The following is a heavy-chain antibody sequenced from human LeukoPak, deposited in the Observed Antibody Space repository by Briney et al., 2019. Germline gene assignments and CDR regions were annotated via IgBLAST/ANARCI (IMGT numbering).Heavy chain of an antibody. CDR3: ARVTSMGSIDY. V-gene: IGHV4-38-2*02. CDR1: GYSISSGYY. CDR2: IYHSGNT. J-gene: IGHJ4*02. D-gene: IGHD1-26*01. Sequence: PSETLSPTCTVSGYSISSGYYWGWIRQPPGKGLEWIGSIYHSGNTYYNPSLKSRVTISVDTSKNQFSLKLSSVTAADTATYYCARVTSMGSIDYWGQGTLVTVSS.